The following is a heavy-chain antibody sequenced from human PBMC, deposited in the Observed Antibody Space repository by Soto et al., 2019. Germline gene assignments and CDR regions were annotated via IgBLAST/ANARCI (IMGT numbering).Heavy chain of an antibody. D-gene: IGHD2-15*01. J-gene: IGHJ4*02. V-gene: IGHV3-23*01. CDR3: AKEDVGYCSGGSCYSIDY. Sequence: GGSLRLSCAASGFTFSSYAMSWVRQAPGKGLEWVSAISGSGGSTYYADSVKGRFTISRDNSKNTLYLQMNSLRAEDTAVYYCAKEDVGYCSGGSCYSIDYWGQGTLVTVSS. CDR1: GFTFSSYA. CDR2: ISGSGGST.